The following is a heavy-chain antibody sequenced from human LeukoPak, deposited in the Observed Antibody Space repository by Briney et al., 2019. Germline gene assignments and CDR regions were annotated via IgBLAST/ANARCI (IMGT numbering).Heavy chain of an antibody. V-gene: IGHV3-7*01. CDR3: ARDQGAAGDY. CDR2: INQDGSEK. Sequence: PGGSLRLSCAASGFTFSSYWMTWVRQAPGKGLEWVANINQDGSEKFYVDSVKGRFTISRDNAKNSLYLQMNSLRVEDTALYYCARDQGAAGDYWGQGTLVTVSS. D-gene: IGHD6-13*01. CDR1: GFTFSSYW. J-gene: IGHJ4*02.